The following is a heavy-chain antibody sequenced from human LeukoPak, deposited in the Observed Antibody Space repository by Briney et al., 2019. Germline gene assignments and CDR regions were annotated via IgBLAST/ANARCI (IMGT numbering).Heavy chain of an antibody. CDR1: GFTFSSTFS. V-gene: IGHV3-21*01. J-gene: IGHJ6*03. Sequence: GGSLRLSCAASGFTFSSTFSMTWVRQAPGKGLEWVSSISSSSSYIYYADSVKGRFTISRDNARNSLYLQMNSLRADDTAVYYCAREEGSSGRYYFYYYMDVWGKGTTVTVSS. CDR3: AREEGSSGRYYFYYYMDV. D-gene: IGHD3-22*01. CDR2: ISSSSSYI.